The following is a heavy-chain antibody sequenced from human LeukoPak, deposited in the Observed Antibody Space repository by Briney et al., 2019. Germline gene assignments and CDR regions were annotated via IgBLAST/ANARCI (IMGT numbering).Heavy chain of an antibody. V-gene: IGHV3-23*01. J-gene: IGHJ4*02. CDR2: TSGSGAST. D-gene: IGHD2-15*01. CDR3: AKRGVDFVVVVAATSFDS. Sequence: GGSRRLSCAASGFTFSSYAMSWVRQAPGKGLEWVSATSGSGASTYYADSVKGRFTISRDNSKNTLYLQMSSLRAEDTAVFYCAKRGVDFVVVVAATSFDSWGQGTLVTVSS. CDR1: GFTFSSYA.